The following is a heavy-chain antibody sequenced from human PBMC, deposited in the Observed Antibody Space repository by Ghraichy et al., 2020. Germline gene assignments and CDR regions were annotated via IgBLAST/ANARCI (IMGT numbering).Heavy chain of an antibody. Sequence: GGSLRLSCAASGFTFSSYAMSWVRQAPGKGLEWVSAISGSGGRTYYADSVKGRFTISRDNTKNTLYLQMNSLRAEDTAVYYCAKDQRRYCTSTSCSDYYYCMDVWGQGTTVTVSS. D-gene: IGHD2-2*01. CDR1: GFTFSSYA. CDR3: AKDQRRYCTSTSCSDYYYCMDV. CDR2: ISGSGGRT. J-gene: IGHJ6*02. V-gene: IGHV3-23*01.